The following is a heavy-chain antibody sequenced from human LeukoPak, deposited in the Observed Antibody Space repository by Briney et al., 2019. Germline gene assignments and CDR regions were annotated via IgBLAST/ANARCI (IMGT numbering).Heavy chain of an antibody. CDR3: ARDMERAATHDFDY. CDR2: MNPNSGNT. CDR1: GYTFTSYD. J-gene: IGHJ4*02. V-gene: IGHV1-8*01. Sequence: ASVKVSCKASGYTFTSYDINWVRQATGQGLEWMGWMNPNSGNTGYAQKFQGRVTMTRDTSISTAYMELSRLRSDDTAVYYCARDMERAATHDFDYWGQGTLVTVSS. D-gene: IGHD2-15*01.